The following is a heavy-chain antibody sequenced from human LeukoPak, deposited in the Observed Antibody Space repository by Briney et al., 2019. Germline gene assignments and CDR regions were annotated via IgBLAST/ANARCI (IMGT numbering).Heavy chain of an antibody. CDR2: FDPEDGET. Sequence: ASVKVSCKVSGYTLTELFMHWVRQAPGKGREWMGGFDPEDGETIYAQKFQGRVTMTEDTSTDTTYMELSSLRSEDTAVCYCATGYRMYYYDSSGTEYFQHWGQGTLVTVSS. CDR3: ATGYRMYYYDSSGTEYFQH. CDR1: GYTLTELF. V-gene: IGHV1-24*01. D-gene: IGHD3-22*01. J-gene: IGHJ1*01.